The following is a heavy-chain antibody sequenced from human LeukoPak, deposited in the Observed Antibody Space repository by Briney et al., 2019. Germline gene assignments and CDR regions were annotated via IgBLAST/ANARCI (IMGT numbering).Heavy chain of an antibody. CDR3: ARHSGGGLWFGESAIGY. Sequence: SETLSLTCTVSGGSISSSSYYWGWIRQPPGKGLEWIGSIYYSGSTNYNPSLKSRVTISVDTSKNQFSLKLSSVTAADTAVYYCARHSGGGLWFGESAIGYWGQGTLVTVSS. D-gene: IGHD3-10*01. V-gene: IGHV4-39*01. J-gene: IGHJ4*02. CDR1: GGSISSSSYY. CDR2: IYYSGST.